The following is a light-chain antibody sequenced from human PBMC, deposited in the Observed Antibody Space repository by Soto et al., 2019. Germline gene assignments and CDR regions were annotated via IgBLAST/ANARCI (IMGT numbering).Light chain of an antibody. CDR1: QSVRSNF. J-gene: IGKJ1*01. V-gene: IGKV3D-20*02. CDR3: QQHLGRHT. Sequence: EIVLTQSPGTLSLSPGARAPLSCRASQSVRSNFLAWYQQNPGQAPRLLIYDASVRATGIPARFSGSGSGTDFTLTISSLEPEDSAVYYCQQHLGRHTFGQGTKVDIK. CDR2: DAS.